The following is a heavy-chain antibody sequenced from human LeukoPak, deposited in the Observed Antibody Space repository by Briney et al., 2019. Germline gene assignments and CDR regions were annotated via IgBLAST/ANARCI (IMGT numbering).Heavy chain of an antibody. CDR1: GFTFSSYS. V-gene: IGHV3-21*01. CDR3: ARDGGDFVAAAGTLYFDY. Sequence: GGSLRLSCAASGFTFSSYSMNWVRQAPGKGLEWVSSISSSSSYIYYADSVKGRFTIPRDNAKNSLYLHMNSLRVEDTAVYYCARDGGDFVAAAGTLYFDYWGQGTLVTVSS. D-gene: IGHD6-13*01. CDR2: ISSSSSYI. J-gene: IGHJ4*02.